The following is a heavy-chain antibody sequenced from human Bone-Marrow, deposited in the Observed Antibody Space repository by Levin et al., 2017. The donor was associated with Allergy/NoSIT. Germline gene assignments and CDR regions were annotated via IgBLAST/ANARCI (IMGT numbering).Heavy chain of an antibody. J-gene: IGHJ3*01. CDR2: IYPGDSDA. CDR3: ARRRPGLCAHTSCFAFDV. V-gene: IGHV5-51*01. D-gene: IGHD2-21*01. CDR1: GYTFSTYW. Sequence: ASVKVSCEASGYTFSTYWIAWVRQMPGKGLEWMGIIYPGDSDARYSPSFQGQVTISVDKSINTAYIQWRRLKASDNAIYFCARRRPGLCAHTSCFAFDVWGQGTTVAVSS.